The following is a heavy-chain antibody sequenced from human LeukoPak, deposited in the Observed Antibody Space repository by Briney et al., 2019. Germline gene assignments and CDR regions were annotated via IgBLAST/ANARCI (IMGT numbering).Heavy chain of an antibody. CDR1: EITLSSYV. Sequence: GGSLRLSCAASEITLSSYVMHWVRQAPGKGLEWVAVISYDGSNKYYADCVKGRFTISRDNSKNTLYLQMNSLRAEDTAVYYCARDLGGGTYYVGSDNWGQGTLVTVSS. J-gene: IGHJ4*02. V-gene: IGHV3-30-3*01. D-gene: IGHD1-26*01. CDR3: ARDLGGGTYYVGSDN. CDR2: ISYDGSNK.